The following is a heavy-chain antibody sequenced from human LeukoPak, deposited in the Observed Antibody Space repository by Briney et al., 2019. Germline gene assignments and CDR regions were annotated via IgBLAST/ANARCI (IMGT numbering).Heavy chain of an antibody. CDR3: ARGARAWGIAARPGVVYFDY. CDR2: INHSGST. D-gene: IGHD6-6*01. V-gene: IGHV4-39*07. Sequence: PSETLSLTCTVSGGSISSSSYYWGWIRQPPGKGLEWIGEINHSGSTNYNPSLKSRVTISVDTSKNQFSLKLSSVTAADTAVYYCARGARAWGIAARPGVVYFDYWGQGTLVTVSS. J-gene: IGHJ4*02. CDR1: GGSISSSSYY.